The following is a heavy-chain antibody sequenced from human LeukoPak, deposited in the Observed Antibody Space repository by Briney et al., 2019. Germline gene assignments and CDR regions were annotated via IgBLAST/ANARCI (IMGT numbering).Heavy chain of an antibody. J-gene: IGHJ4*02. CDR2: ISGSGGST. CDR1: GFTFSSYA. Sequence: GGSLRLSCAASGFTFSSYAMSWVRQAPGKGLEWVSAISGSGGSTYYADSVKGRFTISRDNAKNSLYLQMNSLRAEDTAVYYCATLGSIVVPAATYDYWGQGTLVTVS. V-gene: IGHV3-23*01. CDR3: ATLGSIVVPAATYDY. D-gene: IGHD2-2*01.